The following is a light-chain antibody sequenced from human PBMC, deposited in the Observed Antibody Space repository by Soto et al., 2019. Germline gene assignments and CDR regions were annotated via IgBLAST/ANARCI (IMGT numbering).Light chain of an antibody. J-gene: IGKJ1*01. CDR3: QQYGGSPQT. Sequence: EIVLTQCSATLALSPGEGATLSCSPSQSVSKYLAWYQQTPGQAPRLLIYGASRRATGIPDSFSGSGSGTDFTLTISRLEPEDFAVYYCQQYGGSPQTFGQGTNVDI. CDR2: GAS. V-gene: IGKV3-20*01. CDR1: QSVSKY.